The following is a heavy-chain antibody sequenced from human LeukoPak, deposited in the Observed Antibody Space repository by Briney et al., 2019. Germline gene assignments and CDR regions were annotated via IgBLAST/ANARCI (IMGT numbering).Heavy chain of an antibody. CDR1: GFTFSSYA. CDR2: ISGSGGST. J-gene: IGHJ4*02. Sequence: GGSLRLSCAASGFTFSSYAMSWVRQAPGKGLEWVSAISGSGGSTYYADSVKGRFTISRDNSKNTLYLQMNSLRAEDTAVYYCAKKGRYCSSTSCLHLDYCGQGTLVTVSS. CDR3: AKKGRYCSSTSCLHLDY. D-gene: IGHD2-2*01. V-gene: IGHV3-23*01.